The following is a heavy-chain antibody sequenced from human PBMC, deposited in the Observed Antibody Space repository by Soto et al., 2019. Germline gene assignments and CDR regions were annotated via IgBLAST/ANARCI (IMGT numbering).Heavy chain of an antibody. CDR2: IYFSGST. Sequence: SETLSLTCTVSGASMNNTSYYWGWIRQSPGKGLEWIGTIYFSGSTFCNPSLKSRLTISIDRSKNQFSLRLTSVTAADTAVYYCARHGSYWGQGTLVTVSS. V-gene: IGHV4-39*01. J-gene: IGHJ4*02. CDR1: GASMNNTSYY. CDR3: ARHGSY.